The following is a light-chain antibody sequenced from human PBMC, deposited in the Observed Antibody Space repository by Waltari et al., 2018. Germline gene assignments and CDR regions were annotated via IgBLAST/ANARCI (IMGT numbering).Light chain of an antibody. CDR1: QGVHDN. J-gene: IGKJ4*01. Sequence: ETVMMQSPATLSVSPGERVTLSCRASQGVHDNLAWYQQKPGQAPRLLIYGTSTRATGIPARFRGTGSATDFTLTITSLQSEDSALYYCQQYNRWPPLTFGGGTKVEIK. CDR3: QQYNRWPPLT. CDR2: GTS. V-gene: IGKV3-15*01.